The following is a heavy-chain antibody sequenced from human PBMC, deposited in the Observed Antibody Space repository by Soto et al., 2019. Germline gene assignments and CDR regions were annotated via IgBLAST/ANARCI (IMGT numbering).Heavy chain of an antibody. CDR1: GYALRDYS. CDR3: VIDRDWAFDI. J-gene: IGHJ3*02. D-gene: IGHD3-9*01. V-gene: IGHV3-48*02. Sequence: GGSLRLSCAASGYALRDYSMNWVRQAPGKGLEWVSYTGTRRKYTFYADSVRGRFTISRDDARNSVYLQLNSLRDEDTAAYYCVIDRDWAFDIWGQGTMVTVSS. CDR2: TGTRRKYT.